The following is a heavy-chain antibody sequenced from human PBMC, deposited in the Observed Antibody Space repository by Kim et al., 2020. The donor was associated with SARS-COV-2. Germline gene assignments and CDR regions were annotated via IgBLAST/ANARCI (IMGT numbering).Heavy chain of an antibody. CDR3: ARPYSGSYFGYFDY. V-gene: IGHV3-30*04. CDR1: GFTFSSYA. D-gene: IGHD1-26*01. Sequence: GGSLRLSCAASGFTFSSYAMHWVRQAPGKGLEWVAVISYDGSNKYYADSVKGRFTISRDNSKNTLYLQMNSLRAEDTAVYYCARPYSGSYFGYFDYWGQGPLVTVSS. CDR2: ISYDGSNK. J-gene: IGHJ4*02.